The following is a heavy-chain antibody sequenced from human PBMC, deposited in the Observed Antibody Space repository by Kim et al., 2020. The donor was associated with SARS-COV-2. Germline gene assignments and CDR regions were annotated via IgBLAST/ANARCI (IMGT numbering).Heavy chain of an antibody. CDR2: ISGSGGST. V-gene: IGHV3-23*01. CDR1: GFTFSSYA. CDR3: AKGPNWYCSGGSCYPSYGMDV. J-gene: IGHJ6*02. Sequence: GGSLRLSCAASGFTFSSYAMSWVRQAPGKGLEWVSAISGSGGSTYYADSVKGRFTISRDNSKNTLYLQMNSLRAEDTAVYYCAKGPNWYCSGGSCYPSYGMDVWGQGTTVTVSS. D-gene: IGHD2-15*01.